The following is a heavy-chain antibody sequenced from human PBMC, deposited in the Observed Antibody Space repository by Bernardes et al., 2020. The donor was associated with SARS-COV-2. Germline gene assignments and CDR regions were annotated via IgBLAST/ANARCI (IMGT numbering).Heavy chain of an antibody. CDR1: GFIFNDYA. CDR3: AKERGYGAEFFQY. D-gene: IGHD6-25*01. CDR2: ISGNGAVT. V-gene: IGHV3-23*01. Sequence: GSLRLSCAVSGFIFNDYAMSWVRQAAGKGLEWVSTISGNGAVTYYADSLKGQFTISRDNSKNTLYLQMRSLRAEDTAVYYCAKERGYGAEFFQYWGQGTLVTVSS. J-gene: IGHJ4*02.